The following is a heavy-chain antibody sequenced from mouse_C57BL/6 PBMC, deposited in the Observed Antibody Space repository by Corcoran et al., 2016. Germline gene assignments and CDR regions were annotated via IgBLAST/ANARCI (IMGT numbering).Heavy chain of an antibody. CDR1: GYTFTDYY. CDR2: INPNNGGT. Sequence: EVQLQQSGPELVKPGASVKISCKASGYTFTDYYMHWVNQSHGKSLEWIGDINPNNGGTSYNQKFKGKATLTVDNSSSTAYLELRILTSEDSAVYDCESPNDYGSSAWFAYWGQGTLVTVSA. D-gene: IGHD1-1*01. CDR3: ESPNDYGSSAWFAY. V-gene: IGHV1-26*01. J-gene: IGHJ3*01.